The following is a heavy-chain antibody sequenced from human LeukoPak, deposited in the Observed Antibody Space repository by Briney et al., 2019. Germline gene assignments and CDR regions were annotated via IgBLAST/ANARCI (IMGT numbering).Heavy chain of an antibody. Sequence: RAGGSLRLSCAASGFTFSSYAMSWVRQAPGKGLEWVSAISGSGGSTYYADSVKGRFTISRDNSKNTLYPQMNSLRAEDTAVYYCAAPMGSGPLSIVAATWFDYWGQGTLVTVSS. D-gene: IGHD1-26*01. CDR2: ISGSGGST. CDR1: GFTFSSYA. J-gene: IGHJ4*02. CDR3: AAPMGSGPLSIVAATWFDY. V-gene: IGHV3-23*01.